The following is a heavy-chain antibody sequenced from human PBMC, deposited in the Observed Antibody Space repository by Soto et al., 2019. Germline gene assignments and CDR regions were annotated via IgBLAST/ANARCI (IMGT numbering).Heavy chain of an antibody. V-gene: IGHV4-31*03. J-gene: IGHJ4*02. Sequence: PSETLSLTCTVSCCSILNGGHYWTCIRQHPGKGLEWIGRIFFSGNTHYNPALKSRLTFSLDTAKNQFSLKLTSVTAADTAIYYCARDNYGGMLHFWGPGTLVKVSS. CDR3: ARDNYGGMLHF. CDR1: CCSILNGGHY. D-gene: IGHD4-17*01. CDR2: IFFSGNT.